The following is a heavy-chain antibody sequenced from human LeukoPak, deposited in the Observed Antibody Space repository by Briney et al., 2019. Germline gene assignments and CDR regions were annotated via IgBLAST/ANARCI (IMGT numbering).Heavy chain of an antibody. D-gene: IGHD3-10*01. Sequence: PGGSLRLSCAASGFGVSKNDMTWVRQTPGKGLEWVSVIQSAGGTYYADSVKGRFVISKDDSKNTLYLQMNYLRVEDTAVYYCAGTTYLFGSGTYPYWGQGTLVTVSS. CDR1: GFGVSKND. J-gene: IGHJ4*02. CDR3: AGTTYLFGSGTYPY. CDR2: IQSAGGT. V-gene: IGHV3-66*01.